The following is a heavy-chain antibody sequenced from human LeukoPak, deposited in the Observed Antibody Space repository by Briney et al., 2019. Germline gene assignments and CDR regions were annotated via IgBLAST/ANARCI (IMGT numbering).Heavy chain of an antibody. V-gene: IGHV3-23*01. CDR1: GFTFSTYG. CDR2: ISPSGGIT. D-gene: IGHD3-3*01. Sequence: HPGGSLRLSCAASGFTFSTYGMNWVRQAPGKGLEWVSGISPSGGITYYADSVKGRFTISRDNSKNTLYLQMNSLRAEDTAVYYCAKANSITIFGVISPVDYWGQGTLVTVSS. J-gene: IGHJ4*02. CDR3: AKANSITIFGVISPVDY.